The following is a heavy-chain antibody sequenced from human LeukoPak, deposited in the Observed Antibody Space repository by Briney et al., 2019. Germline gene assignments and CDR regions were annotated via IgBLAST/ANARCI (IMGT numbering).Heavy chain of an antibody. CDR1: GFTFDDYD. Sequence: PGRSLRLSCAASGFTFDDYDMQWVRQATGKGVEWVSGISWNSGSIVYADSVKGGFTISRENAKNSLYLQMNSLRAEDMALYYCAAGKWELPVDYWGQGTLVTVSS. CDR2: ISWNSGSI. CDR3: AAGKWELPVDY. D-gene: IGHD1-26*01. V-gene: IGHV3-9*03. J-gene: IGHJ4*02.